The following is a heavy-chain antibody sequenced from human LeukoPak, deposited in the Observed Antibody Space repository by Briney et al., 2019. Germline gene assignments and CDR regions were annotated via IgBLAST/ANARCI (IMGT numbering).Heavy chain of an antibody. V-gene: IGHV5-51*01. Sequence: GGSLQISCKGSGYSFTGYWIGWVRRVPGKGLEWMGIIYPGDSDTRYSPSFQGQVTISADKSISTAYLQWSSLKASDTAMYYCARLSSPGHVGYWGQGTLVTVSS. J-gene: IGHJ4*02. CDR2: IYPGDSDT. CDR3: ARLSSPGHVGY. CDR1: GYSFTGYW.